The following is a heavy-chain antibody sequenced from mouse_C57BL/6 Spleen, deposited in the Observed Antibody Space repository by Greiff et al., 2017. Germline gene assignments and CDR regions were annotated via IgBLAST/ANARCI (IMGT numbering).Heavy chain of an antibody. J-gene: IGHJ1*03. D-gene: IGHD1-1*01. CDR1: GYTFTDYY. Sequence: EVQLQQSGPELVKPGASVKISCKASGYTFTDYYMNWVKQSHGKSLEWIGDINPNNGGTSYNQKFKGKATLTVDKSSSTAYMELRSLTSEDSAVYYCARGDYYGATGYFDVWGTGTTVTVSS. CDR2: INPNNGGT. CDR3: ARGDYYGATGYFDV. V-gene: IGHV1-26*01.